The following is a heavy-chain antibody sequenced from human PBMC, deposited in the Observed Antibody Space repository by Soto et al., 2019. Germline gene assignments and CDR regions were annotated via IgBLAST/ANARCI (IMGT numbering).Heavy chain of an antibody. J-gene: IGHJ6*02. D-gene: IGHD2-15*01. V-gene: IGHV4-39*02. Sequence: PSETLSLTCAVSGGSVSGSYYYWAWLRQSPGKGPEWIGSVFHTGFTSYNPSLESRVSVSVDTSKSQFSLKLSSVTAADTAVYYCARDLVVGPPYQNYYYGMDVGGQGTTVTVSS. CDR2: VFHTGFT. CDR1: GGSVSGSYYY. CDR3: ARDLVVGPPYQNYYYGMDV.